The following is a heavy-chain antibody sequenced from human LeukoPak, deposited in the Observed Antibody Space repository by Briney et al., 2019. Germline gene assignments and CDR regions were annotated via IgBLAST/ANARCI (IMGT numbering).Heavy chain of an antibody. CDR2: ISYSSRTI. V-gene: IGHV3-48*04. D-gene: IGHD5/OR15-5a*01. J-gene: IGHJ4*02. Sequence: WGSLRLSCAASGFTFNDFAMNWVRQAPGKGLEWVSYISYSSRTIYYADSVEGRFTVSRDNAKNSLNLQMNSLRAEDTAVYYCARMSGVWIFDSWGQGTLVTVSS. CDR1: GFTFNDFA. CDR3: ARMSGVWIFDS.